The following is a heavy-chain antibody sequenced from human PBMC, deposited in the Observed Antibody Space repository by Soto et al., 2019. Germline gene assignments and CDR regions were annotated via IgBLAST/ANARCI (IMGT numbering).Heavy chain of an antibody. CDR3: AKDTGNYYYYGMEV. CDR1: GFTFDDYA. J-gene: IGHJ6*02. CDR2: ISWNSGSI. Sequence: PGGSLRLSCAASGFTFDDYAMHWVRQAPGKGLEWVSGISWNSGSIGYAESVKGRFTISRDNAKNSLYLQMNSLRAEDTALYYCAKDTGNYYYYGMEVWGHGNTVIVS. V-gene: IGHV3-9*01.